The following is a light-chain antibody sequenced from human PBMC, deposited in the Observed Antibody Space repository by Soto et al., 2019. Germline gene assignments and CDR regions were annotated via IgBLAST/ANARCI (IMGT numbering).Light chain of an antibody. CDR3: QHYGSSPPVT. V-gene: IGKV3-20*01. J-gene: IGKJ1*01. CDR2: GAS. CDR1: QRVVDTY. Sequence: ELVLSQSPGTLSLSPGERATLSCRASQRVVDTYLAWYQQRPGQAPRLLIYGASRRATGIPERFGVSGSETDFTLTISRLEPEDFAVYYCQHYGSSPPVTFGQGTSVELK.